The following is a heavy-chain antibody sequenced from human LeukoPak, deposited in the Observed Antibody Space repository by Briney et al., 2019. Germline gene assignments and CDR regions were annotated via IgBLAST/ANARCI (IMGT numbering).Heavy chain of an antibody. J-gene: IGHJ6*02. Sequence: GGSLRLSCAASGFTVSSNYMSWVRQAPGKGLEWVSAISGSGGSTYYADSVKGRFTISRDNSKNTLYLQMNSLRAEDTAVYYCAKVTITIGYYYGMDVWGQGTTVTVSS. CDR3: AKVTITIGYYYGMDV. V-gene: IGHV3-23*01. CDR1: GFTVSSNY. CDR2: ISGSGGST. D-gene: IGHD3-10*01.